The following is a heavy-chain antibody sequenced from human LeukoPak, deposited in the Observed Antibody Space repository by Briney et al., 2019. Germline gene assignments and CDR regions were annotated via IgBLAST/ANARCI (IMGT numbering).Heavy chain of an antibody. CDR2: TFFRSKWYN. J-gene: IGHJ3*01. D-gene: IGHD7-27*01. CDR1: GDSVSSNSAA. Sequence: SQTLSLTCVISGDSVSSNSAAWNWIRQSPSRGLEWLGRTFFRSKWYNDYAVSVKSRITISPDTSKNQFSLQLNSVTPEDTAFYYCAIVTGDLLEAFDLWGQGTMVTVSS. CDR3: AIVTGDLLEAFDL. V-gene: IGHV6-1*01.